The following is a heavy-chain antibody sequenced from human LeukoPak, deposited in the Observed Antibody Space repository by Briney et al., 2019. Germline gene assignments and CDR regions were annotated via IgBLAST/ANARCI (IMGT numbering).Heavy chain of an antibody. CDR1: GGSFSGYY. Sequence: SETLSLTCAVYGGSFSGYYWSWIRQPPGKGLEWIGEINHSGSTNYDPSLKSRVTISVDTSKNQFSLKLSSVTAADTAVYYCARGRDYYGSGSYYLDYYYGMDVWGQGTTVTVSS. V-gene: IGHV4-34*01. CDR3: ARGRDYYGSGSYYLDYYYGMDV. D-gene: IGHD3-10*01. CDR2: INHSGST. J-gene: IGHJ6*02.